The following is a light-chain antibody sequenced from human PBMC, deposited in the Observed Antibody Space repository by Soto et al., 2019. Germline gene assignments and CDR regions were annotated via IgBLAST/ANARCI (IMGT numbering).Light chain of an antibody. CDR3: QQYGSSSYT. J-gene: IGKJ2*01. CDR2: GAS. Sequence: EIVLTQSPGTLSLSPGERATLSCRASQSVSSSYLAWYQQKPGQAPRLLINGASSRATGIPDRFSGSGSGTAFTLTISRLEPEDFAVYYCQQYGSSSYTFGQGTKLEIK. CDR1: QSVSSSY. V-gene: IGKV3-20*01.